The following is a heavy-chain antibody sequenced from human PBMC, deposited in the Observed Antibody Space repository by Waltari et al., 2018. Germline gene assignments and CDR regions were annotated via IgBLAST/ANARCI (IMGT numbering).Heavy chain of an antibody. CDR1: GFPFSSYA. J-gene: IGHJ4*02. CDR3: ATNYDFWSGPNY. CDR2: ISYDGSNK. D-gene: IGHD3-3*01. V-gene: IGHV3-30*01. Sequence: QVQLVESGGGVVQPGRSLRLSCAASGFPFSSYAMHWVRQAPGKGLEWVAVISYDGSNKYYADSVKGRFTISRDNSKNTLYLQMNSLRAEDTAVYYCATNYDFWSGPNYWGQGTLVTVSS.